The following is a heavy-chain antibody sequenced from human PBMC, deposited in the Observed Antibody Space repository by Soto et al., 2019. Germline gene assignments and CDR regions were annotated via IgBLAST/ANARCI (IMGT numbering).Heavy chain of an antibody. J-gene: IGHJ4*02. CDR1: GFIFSNYG. CDR2: TWSGESRK. V-gene: IGHV3-33*01. D-gene: IGHD1-1*01. Sequence: QVQLVESGGGVVQPGGSLRLSCAASGFIFSNYGMHWVRQAPGKGLEWVAITWSGESRKYYGDSVQGRFTISRDNSKNTLFLQMHGLRADDTAVYYCVRGRPGPIGTLPLFDSWGQGTLVTVSS. CDR3: VRGRPGPIGTLPLFDS.